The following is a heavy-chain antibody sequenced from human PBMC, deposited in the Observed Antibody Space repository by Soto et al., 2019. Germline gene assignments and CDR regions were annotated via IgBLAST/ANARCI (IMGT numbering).Heavy chain of an antibody. Sequence: PGGSLRLSCAASGFTFSSYSMSWVRQAPGKGLEWVSAISGSGGSTYYADSVKGRFTISRDNSKNTLYLQMNSLRAEDTAVYYCAKETGKQQLVGSFDYWGQGTLVTVSS. CDR2: ISGSGGST. V-gene: IGHV3-23*01. CDR3: AKETGKQQLVGSFDY. CDR1: GFTFSSYS. J-gene: IGHJ4*02. D-gene: IGHD6-13*01.